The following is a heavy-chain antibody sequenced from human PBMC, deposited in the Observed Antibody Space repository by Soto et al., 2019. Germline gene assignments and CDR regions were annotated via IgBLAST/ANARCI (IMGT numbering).Heavy chain of an antibody. CDR1: GFTFSRYW. J-gene: IGHJ3*02. CDR2: IKEDGSQK. D-gene: IGHD3-22*01. Sequence: GGSLRLSCAASGFTFSRYWMSWVRQAPGKGLEWVANIKEDGSQKWYVDSVKGRFTISRDNAKNSLYLQMNSLRVEDTAVYYCARGDYYDVSGPFSDAFDIWGQGTMVTVS. CDR3: ARGDYYDVSGPFSDAFDI. V-gene: IGHV3-7*04.